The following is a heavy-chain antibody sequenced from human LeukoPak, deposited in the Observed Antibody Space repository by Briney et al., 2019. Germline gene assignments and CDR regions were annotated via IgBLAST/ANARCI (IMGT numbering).Heavy chain of an antibody. Sequence: EASVKVSCKASGYTFTGYYMNWVRQAPGQGLEWMGRINPNTGGTNYAQNFQGSVTMTRETSITTVYMELSRLRSDDTAVYYCARVGDGLNDGFDIWGQGTMVTVSS. CDR1: GYTFTGYY. V-gene: IGHV1-2*06. CDR3: ARVGDGLNDGFDI. D-gene: IGHD5-24*01. J-gene: IGHJ3*02. CDR2: INPNTGGT.